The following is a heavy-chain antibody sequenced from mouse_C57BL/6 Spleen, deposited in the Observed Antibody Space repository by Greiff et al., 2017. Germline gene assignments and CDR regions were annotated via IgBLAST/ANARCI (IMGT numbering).Heavy chain of an antibody. CDR2: IYPSDSET. CDR3: ARSSYSPFAY. Sequence: QVQLQQPGAELVRPGSSVKLSCKASGYTFTSYWMDWVKQRPGQGLEWIGNIYPSDSETHYNQKFKDKATLTVDKSSSTAYMQLSRLTSEDSAVYYCARSSYSPFAYWGQGTLVTVSA. J-gene: IGHJ3*01. CDR1: GYTFTSYW. V-gene: IGHV1-61*01. D-gene: IGHD2-10*01.